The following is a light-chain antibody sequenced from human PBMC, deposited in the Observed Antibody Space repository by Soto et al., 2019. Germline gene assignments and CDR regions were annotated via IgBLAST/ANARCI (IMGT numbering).Light chain of an antibody. CDR1: QSVNDW. V-gene: IGKV1-5*03. CDR2: KVS. Sequence: DIQMTQSPSTLSASVGDRVTITCRASQSVNDWLAWYQQKPGKAPNLLLYKVSNLESGVPSRISGSGSGTEFTLTISSVQPDDVATYYCQQYNSYSWTFGQGTKVEIK. CDR3: QQYNSYSWT. J-gene: IGKJ1*01.